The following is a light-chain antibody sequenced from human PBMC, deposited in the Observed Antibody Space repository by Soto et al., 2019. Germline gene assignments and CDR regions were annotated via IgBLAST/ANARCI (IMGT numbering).Light chain of an antibody. V-gene: IGKV3-15*01. Sequence: EIVMTQSPATLSVSPGERATLSCRASQSVSSNLAWYQQKPGQAPKLLIYGASTRATGIPARFSGSGSGTEVTLTISSLQSEDFAVYYGQQYNNWGTFGQGTKVEIK. CDR2: GAS. CDR3: QQYNNWGT. J-gene: IGKJ1*01. CDR1: QSVSSN.